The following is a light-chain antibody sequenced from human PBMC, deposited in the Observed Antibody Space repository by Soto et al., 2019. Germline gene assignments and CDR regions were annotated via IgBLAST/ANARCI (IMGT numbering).Light chain of an antibody. J-gene: IGLJ1*01. CDR1: ISDVGGYNY. CDR3: SSYTSSSTYV. CDR2: DVS. V-gene: IGLV2-14*03. Sequence: QSALTQPASVSGSPGQSITISCPGTISDVGGYNYVSWYQQHPGKAPKLMIFDVSKRPSGVSNRFSGSKSGYTASLTISGLQAEDEADYYCSSYTSSSTYVFGTGTKLTVL.